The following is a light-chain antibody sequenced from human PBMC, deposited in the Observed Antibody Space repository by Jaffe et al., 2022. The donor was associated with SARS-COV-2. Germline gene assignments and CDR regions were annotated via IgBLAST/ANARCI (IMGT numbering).Light chain of an antibody. CDR2: AAS. V-gene: IGKV3-15*01. CDR3: QQYSSWPPEFS. CDR1: QNVFSN. J-gene: IGKJ3*01. Sequence: EIVMTQSPATLSVSPGERATLSCRASQNVFSNLAWYQQRPGQAPRLLIYAASTRATDVPARFSGSGSGTEFTLSISSLQSEDFAVYYCQQYSSWPPEFSFGPGAKVEIK.